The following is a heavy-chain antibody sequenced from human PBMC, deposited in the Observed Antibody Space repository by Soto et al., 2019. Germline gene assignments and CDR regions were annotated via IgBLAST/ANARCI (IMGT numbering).Heavy chain of an antibody. Sequence: SETLSLTCTVSGGSISSYYWSWIRQPPGKGLEWIGYIYYSGSTNYNPSLKSRVTISVDTSKNQFSLRLSSVTAADTAVYYCARVNGDYFDYWGQGTLVTVSS. V-gene: IGHV4-59*01. CDR2: IYYSGST. CDR3: ARVNGDYFDY. D-gene: IGHD4-17*01. CDR1: GGSISSYY. J-gene: IGHJ4*02.